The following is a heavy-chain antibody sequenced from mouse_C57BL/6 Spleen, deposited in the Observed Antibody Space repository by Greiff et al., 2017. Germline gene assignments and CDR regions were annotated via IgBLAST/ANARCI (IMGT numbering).Heavy chain of an antibody. D-gene: IGHD1-1*01. J-gene: IGHJ3*01. CDR2: IRLKSDNYAT. CDR3: TAGGSSYYPFAY. V-gene: IGHV6-3*01. Sequence: EVKVEESGGGLVQPGGSMKLSCVASGFTFSNYWMNWVRQSPEKGLEWVAQIRLKSDNYATHYAESVKGRFTISRDDSKSSVYLQMNNLRAEDTGIYYCTAGGSSYYPFAYWGQGTLVTVSA. CDR1: GFTFSNYW.